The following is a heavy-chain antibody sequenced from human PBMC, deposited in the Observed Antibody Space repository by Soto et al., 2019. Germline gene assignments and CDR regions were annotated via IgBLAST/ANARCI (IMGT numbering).Heavy chain of an antibody. CDR1: GFTFSSYS. J-gene: IGHJ5*02. CDR2: ISSSSSYI. Sequence: EVQLVESGGGLVKPGGSLRLSCAASGFTFSSYSMNWVRQAPGKGLEWVSSISSSSSYIYYADSVKGRFTISRDNAKNSLYIQMNSLRGEVTAVYYRARSPTPNWFDPWGQGTLVTVSS. V-gene: IGHV3-21*01. CDR3: ARSPTPNWFDP.